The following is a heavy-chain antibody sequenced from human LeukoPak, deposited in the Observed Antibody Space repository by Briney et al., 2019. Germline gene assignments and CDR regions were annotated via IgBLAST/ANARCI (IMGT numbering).Heavy chain of an antibody. Sequence: SVKVSCKASGGTFSSYAISWVRQAPGQGLEWMGGIIPIFGTANYAQKFQGRVTITADESTSTAYMELSSLRSEDTAVYYCARKLARGYSYGRPSPHAFDIWGQGTMVTVSS. V-gene: IGHV1-69*13. CDR1: GGTFSSYA. J-gene: IGHJ3*02. D-gene: IGHD5-18*01. CDR3: ARKLARGYSYGRPSPHAFDI. CDR2: IIPIFGTA.